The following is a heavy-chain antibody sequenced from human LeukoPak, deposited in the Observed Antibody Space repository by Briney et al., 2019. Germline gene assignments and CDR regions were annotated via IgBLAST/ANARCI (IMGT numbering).Heavy chain of an antibody. D-gene: IGHD3-22*01. Sequence: NTSETLSLTCAVYGVPFSGYYWSWIRQPPGKGLEWIGEINHSGSTNYNPSLKSRVTISVDTSKNQFSLKLSSVTAADTAVYYCARYYYDSSGYYYSKYFDYWGQGTLVTVSS. CDR3: ARYYYDSSGYYYSKYFDY. J-gene: IGHJ4*02. CDR2: INHSGST. CDR1: GVPFSGYY. V-gene: IGHV4-34*01.